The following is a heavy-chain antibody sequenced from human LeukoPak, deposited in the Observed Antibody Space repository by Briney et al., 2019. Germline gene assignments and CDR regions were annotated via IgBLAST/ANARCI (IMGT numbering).Heavy chain of an antibody. Sequence: GGSLKISFKGSGYRFTSYWIGWVRQMPGKGLEWMGIIYPGDSGTRYSPSFQGQVAISADKSISTAYLQWSSLKASDTAMYYYARSPFEGYCSSTSCPYFDYWGQGTLVTVSS. CDR1: GYRFTSYW. V-gene: IGHV5-51*01. J-gene: IGHJ4*02. D-gene: IGHD2-2*01. CDR3: ARSPFEGYCSSTSCPYFDY. CDR2: IYPGDSGT.